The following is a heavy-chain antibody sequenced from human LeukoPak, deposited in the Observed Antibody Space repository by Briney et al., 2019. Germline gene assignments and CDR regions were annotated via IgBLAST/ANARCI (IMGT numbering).Heavy chain of an antibody. CDR1: GGSISSSSYY. CDR3: ARDKKIGRHNWNYYYYGMDV. V-gene: IGHV4-39*02. Sequence: SETLSLTCTVSGGSISSSSYYWGWIRQPPGKGLEWIGSIYYSGSTYYNPSLKSRVTISVDTSKNQFSLKLSSVTAADTAVYYCARDKKIGRHNWNYYYYGMDVWGQGTTVTVSS. D-gene: IGHD1-20*01. CDR2: IYYSGST. J-gene: IGHJ6*02.